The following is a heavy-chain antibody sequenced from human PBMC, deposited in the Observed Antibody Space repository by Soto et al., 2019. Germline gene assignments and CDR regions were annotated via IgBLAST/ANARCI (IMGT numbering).Heavy chain of an antibody. Sequence: SETLSLTCTVSGGSVSSGSYYWSWIRQPPGKGLEWIGYIYYSGSTNYNPSLKSRVTISVDTSKNQFSLKLSSVTAADTAVYYCARGPDGYSGYDPGFDPGGQGTLVTVSS. CDR2: IYYSGST. CDR1: GGSVSSGSYY. V-gene: IGHV4-61*01. D-gene: IGHD5-12*01. J-gene: IGHJ5*02. CDR3: ARGPDGYSGYDPGFDP.